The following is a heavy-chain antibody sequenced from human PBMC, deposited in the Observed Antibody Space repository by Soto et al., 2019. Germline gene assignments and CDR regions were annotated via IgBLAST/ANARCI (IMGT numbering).Heavy chain of an antibody. J-gene: IGHJ6*02. V-gene: IGHV2-70*04. CDR3: ARAFYGMDV. Sequence: GPTLVNPTQTLTLTCTVPGFSLSGTGMRVTWIRQPPGKALEWLARIDWEDTKLYSSSLKTRLTISRDTSKNQVVLTMTSMDPADTGTYYCARAFYGMDVWGQGTTVTVSS. CDR2: IDWEDTK. CDR1: GFSLSGTGMR.